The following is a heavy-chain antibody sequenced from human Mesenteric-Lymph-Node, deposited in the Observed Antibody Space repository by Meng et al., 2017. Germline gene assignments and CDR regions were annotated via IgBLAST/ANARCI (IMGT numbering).Heavy chain of an antibody. CDR1: GGSFSGYY. D-gene: IGHD3-10*01. J-gene: IGHJ4*02. Sequence: SETLSLTCAVYGGSFSGYYWSWIRQPPGKGLEWIGEINHSGSTNYNPSLKSRVTISVDTSKNQFSLKLTSVTAADTAVYFCAGGSGSSHFFDYWGQGTLVTCYS. V-gene: IGHV4-34*01. CDR3: AGGSGSSHFFDY. CDR2: INHSGST.